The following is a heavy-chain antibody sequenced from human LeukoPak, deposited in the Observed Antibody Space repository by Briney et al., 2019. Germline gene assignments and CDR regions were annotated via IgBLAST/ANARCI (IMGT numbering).Heavy chain of an antibody. Sequence: ASVKVSCKASGYTFTGYYMHWVRQAPGQGLEWMGWINPNSGGTNYAQKFQGRVTMTRDTSISTAYMELSSLRSEDTAVYYCARARTMVRGAPGYWGQGTLVTVSS. CDR2: INPNSGGT. CDR1: GYTFTGYY. V-gene: IGHV1-2*02. CDR3: ARARTMVRGAPGY. D-gene: IGHD3-10*01. J-gene: IGHJ4*02.